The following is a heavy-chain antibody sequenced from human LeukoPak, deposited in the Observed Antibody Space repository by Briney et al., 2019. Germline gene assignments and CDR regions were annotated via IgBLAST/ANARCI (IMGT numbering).Heavy chain of an antibody. D-gene: IGHD3-10*01. CDR2: INSDGSEG. J-gene: IGHJ4*02. CDR3: ARDKSAGADTGSSFYY. V-gene: IGHV3-7*03. CDR1: GFTFSGFW. Sequence: GGSLRLSCAVSGFTFSGFWMSWSRQAPGKGLEWVASINSDGSEGYYVDSVKGRFTFSRDNAKNSLYLQMNSLRAEDTAVYYCARDKSAGADTGSSFYYWGQGALVTVSS.